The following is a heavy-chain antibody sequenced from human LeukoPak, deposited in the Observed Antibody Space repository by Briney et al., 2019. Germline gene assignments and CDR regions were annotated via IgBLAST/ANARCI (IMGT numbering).Heavy chain of an antibody. D-gene: IGHD5-18*01. CDR2: ISSSGSTI. CDR1: GFTFSDYY. V-gene: IGHV3-11*04. J-gene: IGHJ4*02. Sequence: GGSLRLSCAASGFTFSDYYMSWIRQAPGKGLEWVSYISSSGSTIYYADSVKGRFTISRDNAKNSLYLQMNSLRAEDTAVYYCARDANHFIRGYSYALYYFDYWGQGTPVTVSS. CDR3: ARDANHFIRGYSYALYYFDY.